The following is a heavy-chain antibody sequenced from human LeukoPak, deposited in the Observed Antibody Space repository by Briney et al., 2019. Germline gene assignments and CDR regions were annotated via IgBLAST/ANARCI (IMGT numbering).Heavy chain of an antibody. CDR1: GGSISSSSYY. V-gene: IGHV4-39*01. D-gene: IGHD3-10*01. Sequence: PSETLSLTCTVSGGSISSSSYYWGWIRQPPGKGLEWIGSIYYSGSTYYNPSLKSRVTISVDTSKNQFSLKLSSVTAADTAVHYCARHRRANYYGSGNRDAFDIWGQGTMVTVSS. CDR2: IYYSGST. J-gene: IGHJ3*02. CDR3: ARHRRANYYGSGNRDAFDI.